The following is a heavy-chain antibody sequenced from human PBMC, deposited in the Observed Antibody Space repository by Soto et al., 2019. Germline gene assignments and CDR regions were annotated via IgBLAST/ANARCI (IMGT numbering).Heavy chain of an antibody. CDR2: IYYSGST. D-gene: IGHD3-9*01. CDR1: GGSISSGGYY. J-gene: IGHJ4*02. CDR3: ARASPRGRYFDWLIFPLGY. V-gene: IGHV4-61*08. Sequence: SETLSLTCTVSGGSISSGGYYWSWIRQPPGKGLEWIGYIYYSGSTNYNPSLKSRVTISVDTSKNQFSLKLSSVRPEDTALYYCARASPRGRYFDWLIFPLGYWGQGTLVTVSS.